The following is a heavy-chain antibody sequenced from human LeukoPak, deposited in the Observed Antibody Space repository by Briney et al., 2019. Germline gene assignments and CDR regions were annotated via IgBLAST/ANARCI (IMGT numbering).Heavy chain of an antibody. CDR1: GFTFDDYA. Sequence: PGRSLRLSCAASGFTFDDYAMPWVRQAPGKGLEWVSGISWNSGSIGYADSVKGRFTISRDNAKNSLYLQMNSLRAEDTALYYCAKDAEGYFDYWGQGTLVTVSS. V-gene: IGHV3-9*01. CDR2: ISWNSGSI. J-gene: IGHJ4*02. CDR3: AKDAEGYFDY.